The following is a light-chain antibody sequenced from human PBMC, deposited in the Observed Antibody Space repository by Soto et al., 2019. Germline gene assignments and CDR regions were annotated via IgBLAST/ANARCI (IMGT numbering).Light chain of an antibody. CDR1: SSNIGAGYD. CDR2: GNS. J-gene: IGLJ1*01. Sequence: QLVLTHPPSVSGDPGQRVTISCTGRSSNIGAGYDVHWYQQLPGTAPKLLIYGNSNRPSGVPDRFSGSKSGTSASLAITGLQAEDEADYYCQSYDSSLSGYVFGTGTKVTVL. V-gene: IGLV1-40*01. CDR3: QSYDSSLSGYV.